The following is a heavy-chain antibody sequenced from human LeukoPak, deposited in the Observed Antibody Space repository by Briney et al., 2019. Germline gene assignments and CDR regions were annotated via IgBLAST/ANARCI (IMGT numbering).Heavy chain of an antibody. D-gene: IGHD1-26*01. CDR1: GFTFSSYA. V-gene: IGHV3-23*01. Sequence: LPGGSLRLSCAVSGFTFSSYAMTWVRQAPGKGLEWVSTLSGSGGSTYYADSVKGRFTISRDTSKNTVYLQMDSLRAEDTAVYYCARDRSGSYYQACDYWGQGTLVTVSS. CDR3: ARDRSGSYYQACDY. CDR2: LSGSGGST. J-gene: IGHJ4*02.